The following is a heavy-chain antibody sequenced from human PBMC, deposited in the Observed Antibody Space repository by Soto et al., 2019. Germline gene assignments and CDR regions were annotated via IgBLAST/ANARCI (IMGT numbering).Heavy chain of an antibody. J-gene: IGHJ4*02. V-gene: IGHV4-31*03. CDR3: SRKGYYFDY. Sequence: QVQLQESGPGLVKPSQTLSLTCTVSGGSLSSGGYYWSWIRQHPGKGVEWIGDNYYSGRTYYNPSVESRVSLSLDASKNHFALKLSLVTAADRAVYYCSRKGYYFDYWGQGTLVTVSS. CDR1: GGSLSSGGYY. CDR2: NYYSGRT.